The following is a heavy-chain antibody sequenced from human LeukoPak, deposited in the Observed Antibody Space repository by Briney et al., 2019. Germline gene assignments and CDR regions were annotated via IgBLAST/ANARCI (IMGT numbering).Heavy chain of an antibody. CDR1: GGSISSSSYY. D-gene: IGHD4-17*01. CDR2: IYYSGST. CDR3: ARGGTVTDAFDI. J-gene: IGHJ3*02. Sequence: ETLSLTCTVSGGSISSSSYYWGWIRQPPGKGLEWIGSIYYSGSTYYNPSLKSRVTISVDTSKNQFSLKLSSVTAADTAVYYCARGGTVTDAFDIWGQGTMVTVSS. V-gene: IGHV4-39*07.